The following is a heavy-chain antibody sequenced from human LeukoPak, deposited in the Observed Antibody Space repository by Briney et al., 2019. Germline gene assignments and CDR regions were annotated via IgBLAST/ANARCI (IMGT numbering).Heavy chain of an antibody. D-gene: IGHD6-6*01. Sequence: SQTLSRTCSVSGGSISSGGYYWSWIRQHPGKVLERIAYSYYSGSTYYNPSLKSRVTISVDTSKNQFSLKLSSVTAADPAVYYCAREHSSSSGGWVYYMDVWGKGTTVTVSS. CDR2: SYYSGST. CDR3: AREHSSSSGGWVYYMDV. V-gene: IGHV4-31*03. J-gene: IGHJ6*03. CDR1: GGSISSGGYY.